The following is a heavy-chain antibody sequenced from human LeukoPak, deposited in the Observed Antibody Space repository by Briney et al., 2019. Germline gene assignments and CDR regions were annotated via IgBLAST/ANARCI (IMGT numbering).Heavy chain of an antibody. D-gene: IGHD6-6*01. J-gene: IGHJ3*02. CDR3: ARRSAARDAFDI. Sequence: GGSLRLSCAASGFTFSSYWMHWVRQAPGKGLVWVSRIKSDGSSTSCADSVKGRFTISRDNAKNTLYLQMNSLRAEDTAVYYCARRSAARDAFDIWGQGTMVTGSS. CDR1: GFTFSSYW. V-gene: IGHV3-74*01. CDR2: IKSDGSST.